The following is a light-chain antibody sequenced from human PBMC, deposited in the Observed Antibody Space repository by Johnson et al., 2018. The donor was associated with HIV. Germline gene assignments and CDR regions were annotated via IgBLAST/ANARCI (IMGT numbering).Light chain of an antibody. Sequence: QPVLTQPPSVSAAPGQKVTISCSGSSSTIGTNYVSWYQQFPGTAPKLLIFDKNKRPSGIPDRFSASQSGTSATLDITGLQTGDEADYYCGIWDASLSPHYVFGTGTTITVL. CDR2: DKN. V-gene: IGLV1-51*01. J-gene: IGLJ1*01. CDR1: SSTIGTNY. CDR3: GIWDASLSPHYV.